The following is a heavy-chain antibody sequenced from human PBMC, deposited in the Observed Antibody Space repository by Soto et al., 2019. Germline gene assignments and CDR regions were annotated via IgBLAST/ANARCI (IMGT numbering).Heavy chain of an antibody. J-gene: IGHJ6*04. Sequence: QVQVVQSGAEVKKPGASVRVSCKASGYSFTDYHIHWVRQAPGQGLEWLGRINPKSGGTSTAQKFQGWVTMTRDRSISTVYMELTRLRCDDTAVYFCARGHSTDCSNGVCSFFYNHEMDVWGKGTTVTVSS. CDR1: GYSFTDYH. D-gene: IGHD2-8*01. CDR3: ARGHSTDCSNGVCSFFYNHEMDV. CDR2: INPKSGGT. V-gene: IGHV1-2*04.